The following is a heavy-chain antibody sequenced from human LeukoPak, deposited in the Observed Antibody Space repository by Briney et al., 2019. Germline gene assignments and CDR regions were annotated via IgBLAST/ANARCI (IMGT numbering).Heavy chain of an antibody. CDR1: GFTFSSYW. CDR3: ARGRAPGRLRFLEWAHNIVQKYYFDY. D-gene: IGHD3-3*01. J-gene: IGHJ4*02. V-gene: IGHV3-7*01. Sequence: GGSLRLSCAASGFTFSSYWMSWVRQAPGKGLEWVANIKQDGSEKYYVDSVKGRFTISRDNAKNSLYLQMNSLRAEDTAVYYCARGRAPGRLRFLEWAHNIVQKYYFDYWGQGTLVTASS. CDR2: IKQDGSEK.